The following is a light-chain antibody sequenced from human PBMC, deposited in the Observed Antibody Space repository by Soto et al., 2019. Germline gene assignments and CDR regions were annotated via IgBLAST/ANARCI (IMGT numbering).Light chain of an antibody. J-gene: IGKJ1*01. Sequence: DIVMTQSPDSLAVSLGERATINCKSSQSVLYSSNNKNYLAWYQQKPGQPPKLLIYWASTRESGVPDRFSGSGSWTDFTRTISSLQAEDLAVYYCQQYYSTPWSFGQGTKVEIK. V-gene: IGKV4-1*01. CDR1: QSVLYSSNNKNY. CDR3: QQYYSTPWS. CDR2: WAS.